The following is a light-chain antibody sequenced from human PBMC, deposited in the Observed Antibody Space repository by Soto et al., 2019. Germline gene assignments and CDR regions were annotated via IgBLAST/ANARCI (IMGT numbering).Light chain of an antibody. CDR3: QQYGGSPIT. J-gene: IGKJ5*01. CDR1: QSVSSSY. V-gene: IGKV3-20*01. CDR2: GAS. Sequence: EIVLTQSPATLAVSPGERATLSCRASQSVSSSYLAWYQQKPGQAPRLLIYGASSRATGIPDRFSGSESGTDFTLTISRLEPEDFAVYYCQQYGGSPITFGQGTRLEIK.